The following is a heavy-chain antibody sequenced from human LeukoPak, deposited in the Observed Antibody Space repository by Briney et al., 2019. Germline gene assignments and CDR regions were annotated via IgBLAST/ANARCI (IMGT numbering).Heavy chain of an antibody. V-gene: IGHV4-59*08. D-gene: IGHD3-3*01. CDR3: ARQTYDGYFDY. Sequence: ETLSLTCIVSRDSIRSYYWSWIRQPPEKGLGWIGNIYNSGSTKYNPSLKTRVTLSLDTSNNQFSLKLNSVTAADTAVYYCARQTYDGYFDYWGQGTLVTVSS. CDR2: IYNSGST. J-gene: IGHJ4*02. CDR1: RDSIRSYY.